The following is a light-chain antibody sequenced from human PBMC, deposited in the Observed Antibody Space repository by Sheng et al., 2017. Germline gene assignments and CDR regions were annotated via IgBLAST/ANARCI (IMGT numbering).Light chain of an antibody. CDR1: QGISSY. Sequence: AIRITQSPSSLSASTGDRVTITCRASQGISSYLAWYQQKPGKAPKLLIYAASTLQSGVPSRFSGSGSGTDFTLTISCLQSEDFATYYCQQYYSYPPTFGQ. CDR3: QQYYSYPPT. J-gene: IGKJ1*01. CDR2: AAS. V-gene: IGKV1-8*01.